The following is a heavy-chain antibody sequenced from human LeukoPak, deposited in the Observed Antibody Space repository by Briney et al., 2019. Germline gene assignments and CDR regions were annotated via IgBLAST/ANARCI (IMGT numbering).Heavy chain of an antibody. CDR3: AKTVAVGSYYYGSGSYGAFDY. V-gene: IGHV3-23*01. Sequence: GRSLRLSCAASGFTFSSYAMTWVRQAPGKGLEWVSAISGSGGSTYYADSVKGRFTISRDNSKNTLYLQMNSLRAEDTAVYYCAKTVAVGSYYYGSGSYGAFDYWGQGTLVTVSS. D-gene: IGHD3-10*01. CDR2: ISGSGGST. CDR1: GFTFSSYA. J-gene: IGHJ4*02.